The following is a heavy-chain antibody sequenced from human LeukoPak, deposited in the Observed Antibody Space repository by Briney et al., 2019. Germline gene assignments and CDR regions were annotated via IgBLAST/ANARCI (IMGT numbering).Heavy chain of an antibody. CDR2: ISYDGRSK. CDR3: AKNLYDRSGYYYTIMDY. J-gene: IGHJ4*02. V-gene: IGHV3-30*18. D-gene: IGHD3-22*01. Sequence: PGGSLRLSCVASGFTFRSFGLHWVRQAPGKGLEWVALISYDGRSKYYADSVKGRFTISRDSSKNTMFLQMDSLTAEDTAVYYCAKNLYDRSGYYYTIMDYWDQGALVTVSS. CDR1: GFTFRSFG.